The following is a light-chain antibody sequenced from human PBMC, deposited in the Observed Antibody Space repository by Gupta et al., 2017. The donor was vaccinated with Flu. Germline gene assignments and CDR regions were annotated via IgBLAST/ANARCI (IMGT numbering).Light chain of an antibody. CDR3: QQYNLWPPIT. CDR2: GAS. Sequence: EIVLTQSPATLSASPGERVSLSCRASQNVNDNLAWYQQKPGQPPRLLIYGASSRATGVPARFSGSGSGTDFTLTVSSRQSEDSAVYYCQQYNLWPPITFGGGTKVEI. J-gene: IGKJ4*01. CDR1: QNVNDN. V-gene: IGKV3D-15*01.